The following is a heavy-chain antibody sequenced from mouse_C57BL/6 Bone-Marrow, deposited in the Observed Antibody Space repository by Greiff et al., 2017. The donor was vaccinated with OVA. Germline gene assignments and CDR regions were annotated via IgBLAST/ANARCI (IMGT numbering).Heavy chain of an antibody. J-gene: IGHJ3*01. CDR3: ARGPWFAY. Sequence: EVQLVESGGGLVKPGGSLKLSCAASGFTFSDYGMHWVRQAPEKGLEWVAYISSGSSTLYYADTVKGRFTISRDNAKNTLFLQMTSLRSEDTAMYYCARGPWFAYWGQGTLVTVSA. V-gene: IGHV5-17*01. CDR2: ISSGSSTL. CDR1: GFTFSDYG.